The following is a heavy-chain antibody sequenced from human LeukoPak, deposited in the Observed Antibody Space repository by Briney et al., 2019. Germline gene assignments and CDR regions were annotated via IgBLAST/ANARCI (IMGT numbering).Heavy chain of an antibody. CDR3: ARDSGLGYSSAFDI. V-gene: IGHV3-66*01. CDR2: IYSGGST. D-gene: IGHD5-18*01. Sequence: GGSLRLSCAASGFIVSSNYMSWVRQAPGKGLEWGSVIYSGGSTYYADSVKGRFTISRDNSKNTLYLQMNSLRAEDTAVYYCARDSGLGYSSAFDIWGQGIMVTVSS. CDR1: GFIVSSNY. J-gene: IGHJ3*02.